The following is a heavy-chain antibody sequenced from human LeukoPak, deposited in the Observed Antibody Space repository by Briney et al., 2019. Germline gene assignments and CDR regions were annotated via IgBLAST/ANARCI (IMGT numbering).Heavy chain of an antibody. D-gene: IGHD3-3*01. CDR3: ARGGRTIFGVVHLDY. CDR1: GASVSSGGYY. CDR2: IYYSGST. Sequence: SETLSLTCTVSGASVSSGGYYWSWIRQPPGKGLEWIGYIYYSGSTNYNPSLKSRVTISVDTSKNQFSLKLSSVTAADTAVYYCARGGRTIFGVVHLDYWGRGTLVTVSS. V-gene: IGHV4-61*08. J-gene: IGHJ4*02.